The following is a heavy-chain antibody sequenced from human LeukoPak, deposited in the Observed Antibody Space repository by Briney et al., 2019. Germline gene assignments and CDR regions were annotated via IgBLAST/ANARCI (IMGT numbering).Heavy chain of an antibody. CDR1: GGSVSSGSYY. CDR2: IYYSGST. J-gene: IGHJ3*02. CDR3: ARAWDAFDI. V-gene: IGHV4-61*01. Sequence: SETLSLTCTVSGGSVSSGSYYWSWIRQPPGKGLEWIGYIYYSGSTNYNPSLKSRVAISVDTSKNQFSLKLSSVTAADTAVYYCARAWDAFDIWGQGTMVTVSS.